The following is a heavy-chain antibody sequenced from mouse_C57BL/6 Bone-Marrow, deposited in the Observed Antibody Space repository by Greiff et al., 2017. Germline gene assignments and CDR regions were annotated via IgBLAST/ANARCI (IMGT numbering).Heavy chain of an antibody. J-gene: IGHJ1*03. CDR2: INPNNGGT. CDR1: GYTFTDYY. CDR3: ARYGNLYGDWYFDV. D-gene: IGHD2-1*01. V-gene: IGHV1-26*01. Sequence: EVQLQQSGPELVKPGASVKISCKASGYTFTDYYMNWVKQSHGKSLEWIGDINPNNGGTSYNQKFKGKATLTVDKSSSTAYMELRSLTSEDSAVYYCARYGNLYGDWYFDVWGTGTTVTVSS.